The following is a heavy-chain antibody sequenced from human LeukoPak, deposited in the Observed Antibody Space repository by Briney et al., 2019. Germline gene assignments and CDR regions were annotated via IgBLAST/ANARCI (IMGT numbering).Heavy chain of an antibody. CDR3: WKAGSRVGELFSQHYYMDG. D-gene: IGHD3-10*01. V-gene: IGHV3-23*01. Sequence: TGGSLRLSCAASGFTFGPYAMRWVRQAPGKGRDWVSVISATAGSTYYADSVKGRFTISRDNSKNTLYLEMNSLRADDTAFYFFWKAGSRVGELFSQHYYMDGWGTGTTVTVS. CDR2: ISATAGST. J-gene: IGHJ6*03. CDR1: GFTFGPYA.